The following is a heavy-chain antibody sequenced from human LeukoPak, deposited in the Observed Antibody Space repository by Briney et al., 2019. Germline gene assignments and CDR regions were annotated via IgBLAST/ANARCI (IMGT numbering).Heavy chain of an antibody. J-gene: IGHJ3*02. CDR1: GYTFTGYY. Sequence: ASVKVSCKASGYTFTGYYMHWVRQAPGQGLEWMGWINPNSGGTNYAQKFQGRVTMTRDTSISTAYMELSRLRSDDTAVYYCASVSGLRFHDAFDIWGQGIMVTVSS. D-gene: IGHD3-3*01. CDR2: INPNSGGT. CDR3: ASVSGLRFHDAFDI. V-gene: IGHV1-2*02.